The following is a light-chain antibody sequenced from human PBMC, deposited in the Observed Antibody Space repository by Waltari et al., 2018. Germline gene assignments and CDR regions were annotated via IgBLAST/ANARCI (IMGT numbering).Light chain of an antibody. CDR3: QQGYSSPYT. V-gene: IGKV1-39*01. CDR1: QTISSY. J-gene: IGKJ2*01. CDR2: DAS. Sequence: DIQMAQSPSSLSASVGDRVTITCRASQTISSYLNWYQQKPGKAPKLLIYDASSLRIGVPSRFSGGGSGVEFTLSINSLQPEDIATYYCQQGYSSPYTFGQGTKVEI.